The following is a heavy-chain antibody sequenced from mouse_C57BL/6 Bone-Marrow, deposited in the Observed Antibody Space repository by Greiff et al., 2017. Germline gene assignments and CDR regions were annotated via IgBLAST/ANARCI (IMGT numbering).Heavy chain of an antibody. Sequence: QVQLQQPGAELVKPGASVKMSCKASGYTFTSYWITWVKQRPGQGLEWIGDIYPGSGSTNYNEKSKSKATLTVDTSSSTAYMQLSSLTSEDSAVYYCARHGSSYRYFDVWGTGTTVTVSS. D-gene: IGHD1-1*01. V-gene: IGHV1-55*01. J-gene: IGHJ1*03. CDR1: GYTFTSYW. CDR2: IYPGSGST. CDR3: ARHGSSYRYFDV.